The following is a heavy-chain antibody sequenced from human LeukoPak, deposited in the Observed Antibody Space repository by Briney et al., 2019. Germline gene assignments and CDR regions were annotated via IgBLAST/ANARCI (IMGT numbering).Heavy chain of an antibody. CDR2: IYYSGST. CDR3: ARIESSSWYLDY. D-gene: IGHD6-13*01. Sequence: SETLSLTCTVSGGSISSSSYYWGWIRQPPGKGLEWIRSIYYSGSTYYNPSLKSRVTISVDTSKNQFSLKLSSVTAADTAVYYCARIESSSWYLDYWGQGTLVTVSS. CDR1: GGSISSSSYY. J-gene: IGHJ4*02. V-gene: IGHV4-39*07.